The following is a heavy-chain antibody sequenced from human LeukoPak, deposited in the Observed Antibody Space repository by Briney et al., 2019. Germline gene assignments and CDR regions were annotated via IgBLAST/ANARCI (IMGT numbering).Heavy chain of an antibody. V-gene: IGHV3-7*01. Sequence: PGGSLRLSCAVSGFSVSGYWMTWVRQAPGKGLEWVANIKQDGSEKNYVDSVKGRFTISRVNAENSLFLQMNSLRVEDTAVYYCAKEWQGGIAAAGTRIEGDYWGQGTLVAVSS. J-gene: IGHJ4*02. CDR2: IKQDGSEK. CDR1: GFSVSGYW. D-gene: IGHD6-13*01. CDR3: AKEWQGGIAAAGTRIEGDY.